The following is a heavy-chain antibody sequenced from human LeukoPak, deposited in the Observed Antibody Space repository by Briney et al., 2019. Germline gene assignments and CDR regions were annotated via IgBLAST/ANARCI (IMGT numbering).Heavy chain of an antibody. CDR1: GFTFSDYY. CDR2: ISSSGSTI. V-gene: IGHV3-11*01. J-gene: IGHJ3*02. CDR3: ARMGSRGYCSSTSCYGAFDI. D-gene: IGHD2-2*01. Sequence: GGSLRLSCAASGFTFSDYYMSWIRQAPGKGLEWVSYISSSGSTIYYADSVKGRFTISRDNAKNSLYLQMNSLRAEDTAVYYCARMGSRGYCSSTSCYGAFDIWGQGTMVTVSS.